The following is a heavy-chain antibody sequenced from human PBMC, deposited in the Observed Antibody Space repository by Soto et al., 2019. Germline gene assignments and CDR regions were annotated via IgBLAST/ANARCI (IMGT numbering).Heavy chain of an antibody. CDR2: INHSGST. CDR1: GGSFSGYY. V-gene: IGHV4-34*01. CDR3: ARGVLSITMVRGVIFWFDP. Sequence: QVQLQQWGAGLLKPSETLSLTCAVYGGSFSGYYWSWIRQPPGKGLEWIGEINHSGSTNYNPSLKSRVTISVDTSKNQFSLKLSSVTAADTAVYYCARGVLSITMVRGVIFWFDPWGQGTLVTVSS. J-gene: IGHJ5*02. D-gene: IGHD3-10*01.